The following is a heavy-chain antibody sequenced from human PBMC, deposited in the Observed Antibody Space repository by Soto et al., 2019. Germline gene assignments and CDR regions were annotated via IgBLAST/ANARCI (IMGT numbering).Heavy chain of an antibody. CDR2: IPYSGNT. CDR3: SRLFAAPPVAGFDS. Sequence: QLQLQESGPGLVKPSETLTLTCTVSGGSLSSGSYYWGWIRQPPGKGLEWIGSIPYSGNTYYNPSHKNRVTLSVDASKNAFSLQLSSVTAADTAVYYCSRLFAAPPVAGFDSWGQGTLVTVSS. V-gene: IGHV4-39*01. J-gene: IGHJ4*02. CDR1: GGSLSSGSYY. D-gene: IGHD6-19*01.